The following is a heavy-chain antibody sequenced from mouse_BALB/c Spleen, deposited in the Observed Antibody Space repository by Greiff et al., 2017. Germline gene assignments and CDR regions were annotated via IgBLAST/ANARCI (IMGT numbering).Heavy chain of an antibody. J-gene: IGHJ3*01. CDR1: GYTFTSYV. Sequence: VQLQQSGPELVKPGASVKMSCKASGYTFTSYVMHWVKQKPGQGLEWIGYINPYNDGTKYNEKFKGKATLTSDKSSSTAYMELSSLTSEDSAVYYCARSLYDYDGTWFAYWGQGTLVTVSA. V-gene: IGHV1-14*01. D-gene: IGHD2-4*01. CDR2: INPYNDGT. CDR3: ARSLYDYDGTWFAY.